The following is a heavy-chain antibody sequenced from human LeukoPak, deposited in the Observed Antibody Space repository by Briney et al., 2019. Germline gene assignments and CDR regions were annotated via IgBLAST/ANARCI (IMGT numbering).Heavy chain of an antibody. V-gene: IGHV3-23*01. D-gene: IGHD3-10*01. CDR1: GFTFSNYD. Sequence: PGGSLRLSCAASGFTFSNYDMSWVRQAPGKGLEWVSAISGTGDSTYYADSVTGRFSISRDNSKNTLYVQTNSLRAEDTAVYYCAKRGLPDYWGQGTLVTVSS. CDR2: ISGTGDST. J-gene: IGHJ4*02. CDR3: AKRGLPDY.